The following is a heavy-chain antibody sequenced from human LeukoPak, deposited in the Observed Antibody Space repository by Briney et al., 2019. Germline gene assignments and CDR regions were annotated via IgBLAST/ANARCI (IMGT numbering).Heavy chain of an antibody. V-gene: IGHV4-4*07. CDR2: IYTSGST. Sequence: WETLSLTCTVSGGSISSYYWSWIRQPAGKGLEWIGRIYTSGSTNYNPSLKSRVTMSVDTSKNQFSLKLSSVTAADTAVYYCAAGSVLRYFDWLLDWGQRTLVTVSS. J-gene: IGHJ4*02. CDR3: AAGSVLRYFDWLLD. D-gene: IGHD3-9*01. CDR1: GGSISSYY.